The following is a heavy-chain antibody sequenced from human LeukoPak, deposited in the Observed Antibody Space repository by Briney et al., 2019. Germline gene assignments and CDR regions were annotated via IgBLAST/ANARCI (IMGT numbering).Heavy chain of an antibody. CDR1: GGSISSYY. CDR3: ARAQYYYDSSGPVDY. D-gene: IGHD3-22*01. Sequence: SETLSLTCTVSGGSISSYYWSWIRQPPGKGLEWIGYIYYSGSTNYNPSLKSRVTTSVDTSKNQFSLKLSSATAADTAVYYCARAQYYYDSSGPVDYWGQGTLVTVSS. V-gene: IGHV4-59*01. CDR2: IYYSGST. J-gene: IGHJ4*02.